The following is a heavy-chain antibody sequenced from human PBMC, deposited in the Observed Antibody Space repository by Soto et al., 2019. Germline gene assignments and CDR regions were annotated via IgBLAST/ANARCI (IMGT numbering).Heavy chain of an antibody. CDR3: ARTLTAYWYCAL. J-gene: IGHJ2*01. V-gene: IGHV4-61*01. D-gene: IGHD7-27*01. CDR1: GGSVSSGSYY. Sequence: QVQLQESGPGLVKPSETLSLTCTVSGGSVSSGSYYWSWIRQPQGKGLEWIGYIYYSGSTNYNPSLKSRVTISVDTSKNQFSLKLSSVTAADTAVYYCARTLTAYWYCALWGRGTMVTVSS. CDR2: IYYSGST.